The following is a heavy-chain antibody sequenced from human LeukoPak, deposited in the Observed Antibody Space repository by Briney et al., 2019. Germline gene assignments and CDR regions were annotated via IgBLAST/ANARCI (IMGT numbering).Heavy chain of an antibody. CDR3: ARDMWGTFDY. V-gene: IGHV3-74*01. CDR1: GFTLSPFW. J-gene: IGHJ4*02. Sequence: GGSLRLSCAVSGFTLSPFWMHWVRQSPGKGPVWVSRINPDGSVTNYPDSVKGRFTISRDNARNTLYLQISSLSVEDTAVYFCARDMWGTFDYWGQGALVTVSS. CDR2: INPDGSVT. D-gene: IGHD1-1*01.